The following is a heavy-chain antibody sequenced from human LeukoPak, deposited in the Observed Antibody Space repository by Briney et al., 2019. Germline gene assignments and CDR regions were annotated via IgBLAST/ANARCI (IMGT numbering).Heavy chain of an antibody. CDR3: ARSSIAARPSDAFDI. CDR2: ISYNGNT. Sequence: SETLSLTCSVSGGSIGMSSFYWGWIRQPPGKGLEWIGDISYNGNTHYNPSLKSRVSMSVDRSKNQFSLNLNSVTAADTAVYFCARSSIAARPSDAFDIWGQGTMVTVSS. V-gene: IGHV4-39*07. J-gene: IGHJ3*02. CDR1: GGSIGMSSFY. D-gene: IGHD6-6*01.